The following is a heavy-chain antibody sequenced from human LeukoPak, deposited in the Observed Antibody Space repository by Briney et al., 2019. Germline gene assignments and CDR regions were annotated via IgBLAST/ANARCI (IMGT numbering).Heavy chain of an antibody. CDR1: GFTVSSNY. CDR2: IYSGGST. CDR3: ASLRYFDWLFDY. D-gene: IGHD3-9*01. V-gene: IGHV3-66*01. J-gene: IGHJ4*02. Sequence: PGGSLRLSCAASGFTVSSNYMSWVRQAPGKGLEWVSVIYSGGSTYYADSVKGRFTISRDNSKNTLYLRMNSLRAEDTAVYYCASLRYFDWLFDYWGQGTLVTVSS.